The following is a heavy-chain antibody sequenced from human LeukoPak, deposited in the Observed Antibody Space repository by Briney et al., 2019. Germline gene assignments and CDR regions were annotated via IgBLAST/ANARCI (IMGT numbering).Heavy chain of an antibody. J-gene: IGHJ4*02. CDR1: GFTFSNYG. V-gene: IGHV3-30*19. Sequence: GGSLRLSCTTSGFTFSNYGMHWVRQAPGKGLEWVAVISYDGSNKYYADSVKGRFTISRDNSKNTLYLQMNSLRAEDTAVYYCARDRYGDYGDFDYWGQGTLVTVSS. D-gene: IGHD4-17*01. CDR2: ISYDGSNK. CDR3: ARDRYGDYGDFDY.